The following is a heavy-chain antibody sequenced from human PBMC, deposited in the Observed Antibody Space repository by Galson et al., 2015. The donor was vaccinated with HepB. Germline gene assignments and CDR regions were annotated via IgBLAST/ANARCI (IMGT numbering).Heavy chain of an antibody. CDR2: INSDGSST. CDR3: ARDLCSSTSCYPGYYYGMDV. Sequence: SLRLSCAASGFTFSSYWMHWVRQAPGKGLVWVSRINSDGSSTSYADSVKGRFTISRDNAKNTLYLQMNSLRAEDTAVYYCARDLCSSTSCYPGYYYGMDVWGQGTTVTVS. J-gene: IGHJ6*02. V-gene: IGHV3-74*01. CDR1: GFTFSSYW. D-gene: IGHD2-2*01.